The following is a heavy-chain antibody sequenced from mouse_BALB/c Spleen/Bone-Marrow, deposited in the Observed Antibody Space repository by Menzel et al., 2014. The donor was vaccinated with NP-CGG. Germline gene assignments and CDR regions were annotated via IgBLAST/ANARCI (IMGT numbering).Heavy chain of an antibody. V-gene: IGHV1-31*01. Sequence: VQLQQSGPELVKPGASVKISCKASGYSFTGYYMHWVKQSHVKSLEWIGRINPYNGATSYNQNFKDKASLTVDKSSSTAYMELHSLTSEDSAVYYCAGYDGGFAYWGQGTLVTVSA. CDR1: GYSFTGYY. CDR2: INPYNGAT. D-gene: IGHD2-2*01. J-gene: IGHJ3*01. CDR3: AGYDGGFAY.